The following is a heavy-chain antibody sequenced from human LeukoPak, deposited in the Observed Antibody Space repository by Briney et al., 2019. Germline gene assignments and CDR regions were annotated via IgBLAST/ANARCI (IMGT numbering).Heavy chain of an antibody. CDR3: AKLTYYFDY. J-gene: IGHJ4*02. D-gene: IGHD3-16*01. V-gene: IGHV3-30*04. Sequence: GGSLRLSCAASGFTFSSYAMHWVRQAPGKGLEWVAVISYDGSNKYYADSVKGRFTISRDNSKNTLYLQMNSLRAEDTAVYYCAKLTYYFDYWGQGTLVTVSS. CDR2: ISYDGSNK. CDR1: GFTFSSYA.